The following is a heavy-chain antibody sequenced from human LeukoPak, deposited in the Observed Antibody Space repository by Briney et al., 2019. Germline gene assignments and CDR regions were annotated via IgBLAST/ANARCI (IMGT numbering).Heavy chain of an antibody. Sequence: GGSLRVSCAASGFTFSSYDMHWVRQATGKGLEWVSAIGTAGDTYYPGSVKGRFTISRDNAKNSLYLQMNSLRAEDTAVYYCARERPANYYDSSGYYPNDYWGQGTLVTVSS. CDR2: IGTAGDT. J-gene: IGHJ4*02. CDR3: ARERPANYYDSSGYYPNDY. CDR1: GFTFSSYD. V-gene: IGHV3-13*01. D-gene: IGHD3-22*01.